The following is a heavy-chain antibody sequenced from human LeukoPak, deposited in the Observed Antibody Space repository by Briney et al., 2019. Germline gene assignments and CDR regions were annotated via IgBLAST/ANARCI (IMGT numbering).Heavy chain of an antibody. V-gene: IGHV4-59*12. Sequence: PSETLSLTCTVSDGSIRSYYWSWIRQPPGKGLEWIGYIYYSGSTTYNPSLKSRVTISVDTSKNQFSLKLSSVTAADTAVYYCVAARHHTIDYWGQGTLVTVSS. D-gene: IGHD6-6*01. CDR2: IYYSGST. J-gene: IGHJ4*02. CDR1: DGSIRSYY. CDR3: VAARHHTIDY.